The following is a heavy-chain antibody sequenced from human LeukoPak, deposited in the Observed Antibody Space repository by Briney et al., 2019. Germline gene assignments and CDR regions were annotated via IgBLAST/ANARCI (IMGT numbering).Heavy chain of an antibody. CDR3: AKGPLAVPTTPFAF. CDR2: ISSRSTTI. J-gene: IGHJ4*02. CDR1: GFPFSDSF. D-gene: IGHD1-26*01. Sequence: GGSLRLSCTASGFPFSDSFMGGMRQSPGKGLEFISYISSRSTTIYYTDSVKGRFTISRDNAKNSVYLQMDSLRVDDTAVFFCAKGPLAVPTTPFAFWGQGTVVTVSS. V-gene: IGHV3-11*01.